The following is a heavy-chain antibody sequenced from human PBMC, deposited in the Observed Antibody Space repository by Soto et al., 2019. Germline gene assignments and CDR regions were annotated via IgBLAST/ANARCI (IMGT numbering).Heavy chain of an antibody. J-gene: IGHJ4*02. D-gene: IGHD5-12*01. V-gene: IGHV1-69*02. Sequence: QVQLVQSGAEVKKPGSSVKVSCKASGGTFSSYTISWVRQAPGQGLEWMGRIIPILGIANYAQKFQGRVTITADKSTSTAYMELSSLRSEDTAVYYCASRQPVEMATIGSFDYWGQGTLVTVSS. CDR1: GGTFSSYT. CDR3: ASRQPVEMATIGSFDY. CDR2: IIPILGIA.